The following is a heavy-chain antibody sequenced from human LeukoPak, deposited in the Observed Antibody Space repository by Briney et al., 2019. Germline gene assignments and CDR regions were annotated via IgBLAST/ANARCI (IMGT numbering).Heavy chain of an antibody. CDR3: SRSRPKFKDFDY. Sequence: GGSLRLSCAASGFAFSSYAMHWVRQAPGKGLEWVAVISYDGSNKYYADSVKGRFTISRDNSKNTLYLQMNSLRAEDTAEYYCSRSRPKFKDFDYWGQGTLVTVSS. CDR2: ISYDGSNK. J-gene: IGHJ4*02. V-gene: IGHV3-30*01. CDR1: GFAFSSYA.